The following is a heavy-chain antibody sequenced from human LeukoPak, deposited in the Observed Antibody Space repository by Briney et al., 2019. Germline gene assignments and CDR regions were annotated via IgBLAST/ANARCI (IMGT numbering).Heavy chain of an antibody. D-gene: IGHD3-10*01. Sequence: SQTLSLTCTVSGGSISSGGYYWSWIRQPPGKGLEWIGEINHSGSTNYNPSLKSRVTISVDTSKNQFSLKLSSVTAAVTAVYYCARGRRFGELLVYWGQGTLVTVSS. J-gene: IGHJ4*02. CDR1: GGSISSGGYY. V-gene: IGHV4-30-2*01. CDR3: ARGRRFGELLVY. CDR2: INHSGST.